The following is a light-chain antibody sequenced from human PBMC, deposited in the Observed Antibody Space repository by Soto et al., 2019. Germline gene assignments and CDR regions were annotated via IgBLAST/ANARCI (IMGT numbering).Light chain of an antibody. CDR1: QSISNW. CDR3: QQYDDYPRT. Sequence: DIQMTQSPSTLSASVGDRVTITCRASQSISNWLAWYQQKLGKAPKLLIYKASNLETGVPSRCSGSGSGTEFTLTISSLQPDDFAIYYCQQYDDYPRTFGQGTKVEIK. V-gene: IGKV1-5*03. CDR2: KAS. J-gene: IGKJ1*01.